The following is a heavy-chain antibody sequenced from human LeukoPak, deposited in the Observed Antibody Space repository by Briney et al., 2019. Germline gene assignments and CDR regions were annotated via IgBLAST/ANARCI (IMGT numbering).Heavy chain of an antibody. CDR1: GGTFSSYA. V-gene: IGHV1-69*05. CDR3: ARAGFVTYDSSGYWSYFQH. CDR2: IIPIFGTA. J-gene: IGHJ1*01. D-gene: IGHD3-22*01. Sequence: SVKVSCKASGGTFSSYAISWVRQAPGQGLEWMGGIIPIFGTATYAQKFQGRVTITTDESTSTAYMELSSLRSEDTAVYYCARAGFVTYDSSGYWSYFQHWGQGTLVTVSS.